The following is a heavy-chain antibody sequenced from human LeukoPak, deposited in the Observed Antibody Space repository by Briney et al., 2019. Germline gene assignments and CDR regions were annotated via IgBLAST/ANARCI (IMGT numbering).Heavy chain of an antibody. CDR1: GFTFDDYA. V-gene: IGHV3-9*01. J-gene: IGHJ6*02. Sequence: GGSLRLSCAASGFTFDDYAMHWVRQAPGKGLEWVSGISWNSGSIGYADSVKGRFTISRDNAKNSLYLQMNSLRAEDTAVYYCARDSQVVPAATSYYYYGMDVWGQGTTVTVSS. D-gene: IGHD2-2*01. CDR2: ISWNSGSI. CDR3: ARDSQVVPAATSYYYYGMDV.